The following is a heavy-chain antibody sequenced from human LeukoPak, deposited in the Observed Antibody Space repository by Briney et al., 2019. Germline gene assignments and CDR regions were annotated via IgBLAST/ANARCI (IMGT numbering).Heavy chain of an antibody. Sequence: GGSLRLSCAASGFTFSSYSMNWVRQAPGKGLEWVSSIFPSGGEIHYADSVRGRFTISRDNSKSTLSLQMNSMRAEDTAIYYCATYRQVLLPFESWGQGTLVTVSS. CDR1: GFTFSSYS. J-gene: IGHJ4*02. CDR2: IFPSGGEI. D-gene: IGHD2-8*02. CDR3: ATYRQVLLPFES. V-gene: IGHV3-21*04.